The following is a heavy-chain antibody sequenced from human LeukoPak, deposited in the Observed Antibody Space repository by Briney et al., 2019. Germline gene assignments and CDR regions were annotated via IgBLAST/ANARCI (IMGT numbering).Heavy chain of an antibody. CDR1: GFSFSTYT. J-gene: IGHJ4*02. CDR3: ARDPYSSSLRGNLDY. Sequence: GESLRLSCAASGFSFSTYTMNWVRQAPGKGLEWVSSISGASGRYKYSADSVKGRFIISRDNAKHSLFLQMNRLRAEDTAMYYCARDPYSSSLRGNLDYWGQGILVTVSS. V-gene: IGHV3-21*01. D-gene: IGHD6-13*01. CDR2: ISGASGRYK.